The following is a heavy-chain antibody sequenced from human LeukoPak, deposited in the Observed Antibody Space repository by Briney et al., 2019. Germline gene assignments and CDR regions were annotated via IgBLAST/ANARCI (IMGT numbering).Heavy chain of an antibody. CDR1: GGSFSSYS. CDR2: INHSGGA. CDR3: ARIDPGLGWAFDF. Sequence: KPSETLSLTCTVSGGSFSSYSWSWVRQPSGKGLEWIGEINHSGGANYSPSLQSRVTISIDTSKNQLSLTLNSVTAADTSVYYRARIDPGLGWAFDFWGQGTLVTVSS. D-gene: IGHD1-14*01. J-gene: IGHJ4*02. V-gene: IGHV4-34*01.